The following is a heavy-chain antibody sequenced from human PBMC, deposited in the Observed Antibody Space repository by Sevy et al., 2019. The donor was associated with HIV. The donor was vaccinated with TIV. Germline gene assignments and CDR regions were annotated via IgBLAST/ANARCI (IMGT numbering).Heavy chain of an antibody. CDR3: ARGDPSNTFDY. V-gene: IGHV4-30-2*01. J-gene: IGHJ4*02. Sequence: SETLSLTCAVSGDSISSGDYSWNWIRQPPGKGLEWIGYMYHSGSTYYNPSLQSRVTISVDRSKNQFSLRVTSVTAADTAVYYCARGDPSNTFDYWGQGTLVTVSS. CDR1: GDSISSGDYS. CDR2: MYHSGST.